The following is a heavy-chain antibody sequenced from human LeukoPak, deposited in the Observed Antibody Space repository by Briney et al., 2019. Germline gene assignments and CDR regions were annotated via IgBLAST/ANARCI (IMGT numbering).Heavy chain of an antibody. J-gene: IGHJ3*02. CDR3: ARDLGEGRLNAFDI. CDR2: IIPIFGTA. CDR1: GGTFSSYA. D-gene: IGHD3-16*01. Sequence: SVKVSCKASGGTFSSYAISWVRQAPGQGLEWMGGIIPIFGTANYAQKLQGRVTITTDESTSTAYMELSSLRSEDTAVYYCARDLGEGRLNAFDIWGQGTMVTVSS. V-gene: IGHV1-69*05.